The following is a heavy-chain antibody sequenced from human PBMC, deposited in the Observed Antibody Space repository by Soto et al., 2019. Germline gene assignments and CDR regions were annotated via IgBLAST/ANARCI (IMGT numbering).Heavy chain of an antibody. CDR1: GGSFSGYY. D-gene: IGHD3-22*01. CDR2: INHSGST. J-gene: IGHJ6*02. V-gene: IGHV4-34*01. Sequence: SETLSLTCAVYGGSFSGYYWSWIRQPPGKGLEWIGEINHSGSTNYNPSLKSRVTISVDTSKNQFSLKLSSVTAADTAVYYCARGKGADSSGYYYYYYGMDVWGQGTTVTVYS. CDR3: ARGKGADSSGYYYYYYGMDV.